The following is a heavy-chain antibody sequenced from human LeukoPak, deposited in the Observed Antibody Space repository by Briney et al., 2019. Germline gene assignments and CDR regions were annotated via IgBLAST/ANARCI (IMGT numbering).Heavy chain of an antibody. CDR2: IRHDGGEK. CDR3: VRTVAGQEAF. Sequence: GGSLRLSCAASGFRSSNYWMTWVRQPPGKELEWVANIRHDGGEKYCVDSVKGRFTISRDNAKNSLYLQMDSLRADDTAVYYCVRTVAGQEAFWGQGTLVTVSS. D-gene: IGHD6-19*01. J-gene: IGHJ4*02. V-gene: IGHV3-7*03. CDR1: GFRSSNYW.